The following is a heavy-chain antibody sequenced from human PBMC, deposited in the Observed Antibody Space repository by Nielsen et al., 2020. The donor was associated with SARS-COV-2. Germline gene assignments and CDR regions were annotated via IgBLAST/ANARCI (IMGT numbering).Heavy chain of an antibody. J-gene: IGHJ4*02. Sequence: GESLKISCAASGFIFTNCGMHWVRQAPGKGLEWVAVIWYDGSDKYYGDSVKGRFTISRDNSRNTLYLQMNSLRVEDTAVYYCARDPSSVAGTTIDYCGQGTLVTVSA. D-gene: IGHD6-19*01. V-gene: IGHV3-33*01. CDR2: IWYDGSDK. CDR1: GFIFTNCG. CDR3: ARDPSSVAGTTIDY.